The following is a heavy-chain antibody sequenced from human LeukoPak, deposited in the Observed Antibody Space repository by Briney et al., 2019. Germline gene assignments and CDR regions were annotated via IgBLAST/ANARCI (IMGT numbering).Heavy chain of an antibody. Sequence: GGSLRLSCAASGFTFSSYAMSWVRQPPGRGLEGVSDISGSGGSTYYADSVKGRFTISRDNSKNTLYLQMNSLRAEDTAVYYCAKGRDSSGYYYEGFDYWGQGTLVTVSS. CDR2: ISGSGGST. J-gene: IGHJ4*02. CDR3: AKGRDSSGYYYEGFDY. V-gene: IGHV3-23*01. CDR1: GFTFSSYA. D-gene: IGHD3-22*01.